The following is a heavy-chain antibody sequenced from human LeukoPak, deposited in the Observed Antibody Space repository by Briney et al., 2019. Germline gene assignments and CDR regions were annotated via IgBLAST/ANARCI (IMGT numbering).Heavy chain of an antibody. CDR3: ARADYSGSYFGFDY. D-gene: IGHD1-26*01. CDR1: GGSISSYY. CDR2: IYYSGST. Sequence: SETLSLTCTVSGGSISSYYWSWIRQPPGKGLEWIGYIYYSGSTNYNPSLKSRVTISVDTSKNQFSLKLSSVTAADTAVYYCARADYSGSYFGFDYWGQGTLVTVSS. V-gene: IGHV4-59*01. J-gene: IGHJ4*02.